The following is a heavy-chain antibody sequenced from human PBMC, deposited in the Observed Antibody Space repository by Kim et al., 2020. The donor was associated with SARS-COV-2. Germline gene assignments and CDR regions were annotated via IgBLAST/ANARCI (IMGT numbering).Heavy chain of an antibody. D-gene: IGHD3-22*01. CDR1: GYTFTSYA. CDR2: INAGNGNT. V-gene: IGHV1-3*01. Sequence: ASVKVSCKASGYTFTSYAMHWVRQAPGQRLEWMGWINAGNGNTKYSQKFQGRVTITRDTSASTAYMELSSLRSEDTAVYYCARAPYYDSSGGRYYYYGMDVWGQGTTVTVSS. J-gene: IGHJ6*02. CDR3: ARAPYYDSSGGRYYYYGMDV.